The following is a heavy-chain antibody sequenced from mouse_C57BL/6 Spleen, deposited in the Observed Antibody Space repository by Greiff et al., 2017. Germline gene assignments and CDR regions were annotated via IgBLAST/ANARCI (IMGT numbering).Heavy chain of an antibody. Sequence: QVQLQQPGAELVKPGASVQLSCKASGSTFTSYWMHWVKQRPGQGLEWIGMIPPNSGSTNYNEKFKSKATLTVEQSSSAAYMQRSSLTSEDSAVYYGAREYYYCSSWGFAYWGQGTLVTVSA. CDR1: GSTFTSYW. J-gene: IGHJ3*01. CDR2: IPPNSGST. V-gene: IGHV1-64*01. CDR3: AREYYYCSSWGFAY. D-gene: IGHD1-1*01.